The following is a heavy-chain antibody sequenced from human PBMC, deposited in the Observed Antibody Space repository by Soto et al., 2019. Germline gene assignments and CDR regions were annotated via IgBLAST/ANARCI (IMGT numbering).Heavy chain of an antibody. V-gene: IGHV1-2*02. CDR1: GYTFTDYY. CDR2: INPNSGGT. J-gene: IGHJ3*02. D-gene: IGHD2-21*01. Sequence: QVQLVQSGAEVKKPGASVKVSCKASGYTFTDYYMHWVRQAPGQGLEWMGWINPNSGGTNYAQKFQGRVTMTRDTSVTTAYMELSRLTSDDTALYYCAIQEDAFDIWGQGTMVTLSS. CDR3: AIQEDAFDI.